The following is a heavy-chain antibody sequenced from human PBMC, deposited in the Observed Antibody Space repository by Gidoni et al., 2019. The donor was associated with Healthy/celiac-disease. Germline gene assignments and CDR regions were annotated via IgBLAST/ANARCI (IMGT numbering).Heavy chain of an antibody. Sequence: EVQLVESGGGLVQPAGSLRLSCAASGFPFSSYSMNWVRQAPGKGLEWVSYISSSSSTIYYADYVKGRFTISRDNAKNSLYLQMNSLRDEDTAVYYCARDRGVDYVEYYFDYWGQGTLVTVSS. CDR1: GFPFSSYS. D-gene: IGHD3-10*01. CDR2: ISSSSSTI. J-gene: IGHJ4*02. CDR3: ARDRGVDYVEYYFDY. V-gene: IGHV3-48*02.